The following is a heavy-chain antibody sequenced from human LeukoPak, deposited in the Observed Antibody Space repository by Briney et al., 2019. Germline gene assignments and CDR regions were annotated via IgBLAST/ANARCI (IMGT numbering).Heavy chain of an antibody. Sequence: GGSLRLSCAASGFTFSSYAVSWVRQAPGKGLEWVSAISGSGGGTYYADSVKGRFTISRDNSKNTLYLQMNSLRVEDTAVYYCAKDSGREPAEYFQHWGQGTLVTVSS. J-gene: IGHJ1*01. CDR1: GFTFSSYA. V-gene: IGHV3-23*01. CDR2: ISGSGGGT. CDR3: AKDSGREPAEYFQH. D-gene: IGHD1-26*01.